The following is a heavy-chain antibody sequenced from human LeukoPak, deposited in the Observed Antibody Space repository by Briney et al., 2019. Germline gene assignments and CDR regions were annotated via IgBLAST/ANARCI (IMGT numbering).Heavy chain of an antibody. CDR1: GGSISSYY. Sequence: PSETLSLTCTDSGGSISSYYWSWIRQPPGKGLEWIGYIYYSGSTNYNPSLKSRVTISVDTSKNQFSLKLSSVTAADTAVYYCARVGSSGWYEADYWGQGTLVTVSS. D-gene: IGHD6-19*01. J-gene: IGHJ4*02. V-gene: IGHV4-59*01. CDR2: IYYSGST. CDR3: ARVGSSGWYEADY.